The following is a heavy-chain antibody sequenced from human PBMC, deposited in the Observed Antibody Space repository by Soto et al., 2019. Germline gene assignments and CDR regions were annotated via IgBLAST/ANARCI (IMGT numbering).Heavy chain of an antibody. J-gene: IGHJ4*02. V-gene: IGHV4-34*01. D-gene: IGHD4-17*01. CDR1: GGSVRGYY. CDR2: INDSGST. Sequence: SETLSLTCAVYGGSVRGYYWSWIRQPPGKGLEWIGEINDSGSTNYNPSLKSRVTISVDTSKNQFSLRLSSVTAADTAVYYCARRYGPGFDYWGQGTLVTVSS. CDR3: ARRYGPGFDY.